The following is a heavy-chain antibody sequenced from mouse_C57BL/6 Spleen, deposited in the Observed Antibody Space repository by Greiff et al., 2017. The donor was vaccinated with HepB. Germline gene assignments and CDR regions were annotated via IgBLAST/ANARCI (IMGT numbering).Heavy chain of an antibody. J-gene: IGHJ1*03. Sequence: VQLQQSGPGLVQPSQSLSITCTVSGFSLTSYGVHWVRQSPGKGLEWLGVIWRGGSTDYNAAFMSRLSITKDNSKSQVFFKMNSLQADDTAIYYCAKLSYDYDWYFDVWGTGTTVTVSS. CDR3: AKLSYDYDWYFDV. CDR1: GFSLTSYG. D-gene: IGHD2-4*01. CDR2: IWRGGST. V-gene: IGHV2-5*01.